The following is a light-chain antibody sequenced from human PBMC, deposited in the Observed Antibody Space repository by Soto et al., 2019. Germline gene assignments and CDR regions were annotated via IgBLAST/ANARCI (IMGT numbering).Light chain of an antibody. CDR3: SSYTSSSTR. Sequence: QSALTQPASVSGSPGQSITISCTGTSSDVGGYNYVSWYQQHPGKAPKLMIYDVSNRPSGVSNRFSGFKSGNTASLTISGLQAEDEADYYCSSYTSSSTRFGTGTKLTVL. CDR2: DVS. J-gene: IGLJ1*01. V-gene: IGLV2-14*01. CDR1: SSDVGGYNY.